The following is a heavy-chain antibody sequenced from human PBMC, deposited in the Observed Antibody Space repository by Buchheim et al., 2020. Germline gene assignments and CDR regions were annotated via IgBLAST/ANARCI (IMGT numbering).Heavy chain of an antibody. CDR3: AKFGENYYDSSGPSSHFDY. Sequence: EVQLLESGGGLVQPGGSLRLSCAASGFTFSSYAMSWVRQAPGKGLEWVSAISGSGGSTYYADSVKGRFTISRDNSKNTLYLQMNSRRAEDTAVYYCAKFGENYYDSSGPSSHFDYWGQGTL. V-gene: IGHV3-23*01. CDR1: GFTFSSYA. CDR2: ISGSGGST. D-gene: IGHD3-22*01. J-gene: IGHJ4*02.